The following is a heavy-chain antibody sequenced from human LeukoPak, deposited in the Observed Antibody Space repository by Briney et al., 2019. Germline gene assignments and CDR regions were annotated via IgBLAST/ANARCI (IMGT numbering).Heavy chain of an antibody. CDR2: IYYSGST. D-gene: IGHD3-3*01. CDR1: GVSISSYY. Sequence: SETLSLTCTVSGVSISSYYWSWIRQPPGKGLEWIGYIYYSGSTNYNPSLKSRVTISVDTSKNQFSLKLSSVTAADTAVYYCARQEGLYYFDYWGQGTLVTVSS. V-gene: IGHV4-59*08. J-gene: IGHJ4*02. CDR3: ARQEGLYYFDY.